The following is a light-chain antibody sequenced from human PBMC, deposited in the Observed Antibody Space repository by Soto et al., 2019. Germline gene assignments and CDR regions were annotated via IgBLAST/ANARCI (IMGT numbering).Light chain of an antibody. CDR2: GAS. V-gene: IGKV3-20*01. CDR1: QSISSNY. Sequence: EIVLTQSPGTLSLSPGERATLSCRASQSISSNYLAWYQQKPGQAPRLLIYGASNRATGIPDGFRGSESGTDFTLTISRLEPEDFAVYFCQQYAVSPWTFGQGTKVEIK. CDR3: QQYAVSPWT. J-gene: IGKJ1*01.